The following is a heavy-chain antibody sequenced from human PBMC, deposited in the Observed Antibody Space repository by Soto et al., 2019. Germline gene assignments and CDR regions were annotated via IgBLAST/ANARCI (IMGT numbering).Heavy chain of an antibody. V-gene: IGHV4-34*01. CDR2: INDSGST. CDR3: ARGPEGQXDILTGYYRRHYYGMDV. CDR1: GGSFRYYY. D-gene: IGHD3-9*01. J-gene: IGHJ6*02. Sequence: SETLSLTCAVFGGSFRYYYWSWIRQPPGRGLEWIGEINDSGSTNYNPSLKSRVTISIDTSTNQFSLNLNSVTAADTAACYCARGPEGQXDILTGYYRRHYYGMDVWGQGTTVTVSS.